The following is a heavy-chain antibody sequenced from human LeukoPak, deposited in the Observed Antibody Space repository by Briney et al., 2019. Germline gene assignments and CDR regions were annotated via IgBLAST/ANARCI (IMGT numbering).Heavy chain of an antibody. J-gene: IGHJ4*02. V-gene: IGHV4-34*01. Sequence: PSETLSLTCAVYGGSFSGYYWSWIRQPPGKGLEWIGEINHSGSTNYNPSLKSRVTISVDTSKNQFSLKLSSVTAADTAVYYCARVGDYYYDSSGYYGTYFDYWGQGTLVTVSS. CDR2: INHSGST. CDR1: GGSFSGYY. CDR3: ARVGDYYYDSSGYYGTYFDY. D-gene: IGHD3-22*01.